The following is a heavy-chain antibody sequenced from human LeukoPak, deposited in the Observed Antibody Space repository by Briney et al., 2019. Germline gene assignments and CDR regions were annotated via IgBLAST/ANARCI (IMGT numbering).Heavy chain of an antibody. CDR1: GFTFSSYG. V-gene: IGHV3-30*02. CDR3: AKDPLLAPYSSSSGDFPYYFDY. J-gene: IGHJ4*02. D-gene: IGHD6-6*01. Sequence: GGSLRLSCAASGFTFSSYGMHWVRQAPGKGLEWVAFIRYDGSNKYYADSVKGRFTISRDNSKNTLYLQMNSLRAEDTAVYYCAKDPLLAPYSSSSGDFPYYFDYWGQGTLVTVSS. CDR2: IRYDGSNK.